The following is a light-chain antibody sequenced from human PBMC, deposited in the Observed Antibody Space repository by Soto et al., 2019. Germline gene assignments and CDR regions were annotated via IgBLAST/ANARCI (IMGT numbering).Light chain of an antibody. Sequence: EIVLTQSPGTLSLSPGERATLSCRASQSVSSSSLAWYQQKPGQAPRLLIYAVSSRASGIPGRFSGSGSGTDFTLTISRLEPEDFAVYYCQQYVGSPPKYTFGQGTKLEIK. CDR1: QSVSSSS. J-gene: IGKJ2*01. V-gene: IGKV3-20*01. CDR3: QQYVGSPPKYT. CDR2: AVS.